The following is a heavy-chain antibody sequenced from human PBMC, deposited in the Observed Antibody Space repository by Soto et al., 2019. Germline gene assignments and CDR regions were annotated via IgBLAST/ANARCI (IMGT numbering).Heavy chain of an antibody. D-gene: IGHD2-2*01. CDR3: ARACSSNSCYDVFDY. J-gene: IGHJ4*02. CDR2: IYTSGST. V-gene: IGHV4-4*07. CDR1: GGSISSYY. Sequence: GTLSLTCTVSGGSISSYYWSWIRQPAGKGLEWIGRIYTSGSTNYNPSLKSRVTMSVDTSKNQFSLKLSSVTAADTAVYYCARACSSNSCYDVFDYWGQGTLVTVSS.